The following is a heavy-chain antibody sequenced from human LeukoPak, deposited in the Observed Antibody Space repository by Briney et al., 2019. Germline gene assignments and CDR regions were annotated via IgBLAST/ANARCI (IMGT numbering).Heavy chain of an antibody. CDR1: GFTFTTYS. V-gene: IGHV3-48*01. J-gene: IGHJ3*02. Sequence: GGSLRLSCRGSGFTFTTYSMNWVRQAPGKGLEWVSYISSSSSTVYYADSVKDRFTVSRDSVQNSLYLQMDSLRAEDTAVYYCARDPRGSGSYYVSAFDIWGQGTVVTVSS. D-gene: IGHD3-10*01. CDR2: ISSSSSTV. CDR3: ARDPRGSGSYYVSAFDI.